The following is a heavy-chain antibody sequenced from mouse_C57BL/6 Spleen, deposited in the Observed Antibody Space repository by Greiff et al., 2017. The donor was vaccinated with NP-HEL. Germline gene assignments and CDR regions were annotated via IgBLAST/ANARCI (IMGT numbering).Heavy chain of an antibody. Sequence: EVQLQQSGPGMVKPSQSLSLTCTVTGYSITSGYDWHWIRHFPGNKLEWMGYISYSGSTNYNPSLKSRISITHDTSKNHFFLKLNSVTTEDTATYYCARDGYHTPAFDVWGTGTTVTVSS. CDR3: ARDGYHTPAFDV. CDR1: GYSITSGYD. V-gene: IGHV3-1*01. CDR2: ISYSGST. J-gene: IGHJ1*03. D-gene: IGHD2-2*01.